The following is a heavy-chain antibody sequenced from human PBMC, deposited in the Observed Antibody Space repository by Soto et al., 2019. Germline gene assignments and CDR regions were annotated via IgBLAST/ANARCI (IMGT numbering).Heavy chain of an antibody. CDR2: IYYSGST. J-gene: IGHJ4*02. D-gene: IGHD3-10*01. CDR1: GDSITSDIYY. Sequence: QVQLQESGPGPVRPSQTLSLTCTVSGDSITSDIYYWNWIRQHPGKGLEWLGYIYYSGSTYYNPSLKCRVTKSVDPSTNLISLTLSSMTAAATAVYYCARREFGEFFFDHWGQGTLVIVSS. V-gene: IGHV4-31*03. CDR3: ARREFGEFFFDH.